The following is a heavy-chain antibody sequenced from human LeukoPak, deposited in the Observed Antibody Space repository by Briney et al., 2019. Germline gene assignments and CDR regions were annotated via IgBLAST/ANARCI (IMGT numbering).Heavy chain of an antibody. J-gene: IGHJ4*02. D-gene: IGHD2-15*01. CDR3: AKEVEDMVVVEFDY. CDR2: ISGSGGST. V-gene: IGHV3-23*01. CDR1: GFTFSSYA. Sequence: PGRSLRLSCAASGFTFSSYAMSWVRQAPGKGLEWVSAISGSGGSTYYAGSVKGRFTISRGNSKNTLYLQMNSLRAEDTAVYYCAKEVEDMVVVEFDYWGQGTLVTVSS.